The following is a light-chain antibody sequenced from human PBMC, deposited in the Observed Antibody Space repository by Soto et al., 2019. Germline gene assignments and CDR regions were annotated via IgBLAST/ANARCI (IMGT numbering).Light chain of an antibody. V-gene: IGLV4-69*01. CDR1: SGHSSYA. J-gene: IGLJ2*01. Sequence: QLVLTQSPSASASLGASVKLTCTLSSGHSSYAIAWHQQQPEKGPRYLMKLNSDGSHSKGDGIPDRFSGSRSGAERYLTISSLQSEDEADYYCQTWGTGTVVFGGGTKVTFL. CDR2: LNSDGSH. CDR3: QTWGTGTVV.